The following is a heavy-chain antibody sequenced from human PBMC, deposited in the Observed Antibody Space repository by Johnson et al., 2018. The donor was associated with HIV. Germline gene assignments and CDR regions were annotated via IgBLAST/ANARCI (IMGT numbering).Heavy chain of an antibody. CDR1: GFTVSINY. V-gene: IGHV3-66*03. J-gene: IGHJ3*02. Sequence: VQLVESGGGLIQPGGSLRLSCAASGFTVSINYMSWVRQAPGKGLEWVSVIYSGGYTYYADSVKGRFTISRDNSKNTLYLQMNSLKVEDTAVYYCARDKGSWFDDAFDIWGQGTMVTVSS. D-gene: IGHD1-26*01. CDR3: ARDKGSWFDDAFDI. CDR2: IYSGGYT.